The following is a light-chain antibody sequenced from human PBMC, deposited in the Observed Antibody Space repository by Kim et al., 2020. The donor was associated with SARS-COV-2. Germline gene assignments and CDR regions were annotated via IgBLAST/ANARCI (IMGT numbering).Light chain of an antibody. V-gene: IGKV1-6*01. CDR2: AAS. J-gene: IGKJ1*01. Sequence: ASIGDRVTITCRPSQGNRNDLSWYQQKPGQAPKVLVYAASSLQPGVPSRFSGSGSDTDFTLTISSLQPEDAATYYCLQDYTYPWNFGQGTKVDIK. CDR1: QGNRND. CDR3: LQDYTYPWN.